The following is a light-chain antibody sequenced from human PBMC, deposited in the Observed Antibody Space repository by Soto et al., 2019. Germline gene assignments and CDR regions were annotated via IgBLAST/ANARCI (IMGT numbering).Light chain of an antibody. CDR1: QSVSSTY. V-gene: IGKV3-20*01. J-gene: IGKJ1*01. Sequence: EIVLTQSPGTLSLSPGERATLSCRASQSVSSTYLAWYRQTPGQAPRLLIYGASSRATGIPDRFSGSGSGTDFTLTISRLEPEDFAVYYCQQYGSHGTFGQGTKVEIK. CDR2: GAS. CDR3: QQYGSHGT.